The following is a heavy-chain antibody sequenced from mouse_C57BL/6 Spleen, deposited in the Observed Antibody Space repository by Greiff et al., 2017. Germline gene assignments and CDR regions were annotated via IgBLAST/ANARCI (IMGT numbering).Heavy chain of an antibody. Sequence: QVQLQQSGAVLVRPGASVTLSCKASGYTFTDYEMHWVKQTPVHGLEWIGAIDPETGGTAYNQKFKGKAILTADKSSSTAYMELRSLTSEDSAVYYGTRRTGTNWFAYWGQGTLVTVSA. V-gene: IGHV1-15*01. CDR1: GYTFTDYE. D-gene: IGHD4-1*01. CDR2: IDPETGGT. J-gene: IGHJ3*01. CDR3: TRRTGTNWFAY.